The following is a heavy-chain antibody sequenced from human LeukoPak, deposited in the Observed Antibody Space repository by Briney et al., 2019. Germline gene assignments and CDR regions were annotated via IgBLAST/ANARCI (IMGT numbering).Heavy chain of an antibody. V-gene: IGHV1-69*13. J-gene: IGHJ4*02. Sequence: ASVKVSCKASGYTFTGYYMHWVRQAPGQGLEWMGGIIPVFGTPNYADNFQGRVTFTADDSATTAYLDLTSLRSEDTAVYFCALLGDGRIGMGLLGSFDYWGQGTLVTVSP. CDR2: IIPVFGTP. CDR1: GYTFTGYY. D-gene: IGHD3-16*01. CDR3: ALLGDGRIGMGLLGSFDY.